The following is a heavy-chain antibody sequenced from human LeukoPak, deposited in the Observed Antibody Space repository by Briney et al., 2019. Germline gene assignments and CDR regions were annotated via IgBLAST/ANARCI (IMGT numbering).Heavy chain of an antibody. J-gene: IGHJ6*03. CDR1: GCTFTSYY. CDR2: INPSGGST. D-gene: IGHD5-24*01. CDR3: ARGSDREGDYYYYMDV. Sequence: ASVKVSCKASGCTFTSYYMHGVGQAPGQGLEWMGIINPSGGSTSYAQKFQGRVTMTRDTSTSTVYMELSSLRSEDTAVYYCARGSDREGDYYYYMDVWGKGTTVTVSS. V-gene: IGHV1-46*01.